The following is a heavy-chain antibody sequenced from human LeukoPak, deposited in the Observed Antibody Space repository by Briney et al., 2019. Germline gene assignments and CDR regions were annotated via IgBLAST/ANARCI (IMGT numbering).Heavy chain of an antibody. CDR1: GGSFSGYY. CDR3: ASDPYYDILTSHGGGWFDP. CDR2: INHSGST. J-gene: IGHJ5*02. Sequence: PSETLSLTCAVYGGSFSGYYWSWIRQPPGKGLEWIGEINHSGSTNYNPSLKSRVTISVDTSKNQFSLKLSSVTAADTAVYYCASDPYYDILTSHGGGWFDPWGQGTLVTVSS. V-gene: IGHV4-34*01. D-gene: IGHD3-9*01.